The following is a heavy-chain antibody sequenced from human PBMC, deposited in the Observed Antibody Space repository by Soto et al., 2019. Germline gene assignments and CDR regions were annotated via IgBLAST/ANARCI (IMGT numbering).Heavy chain of an antibody. V-gene: IGHV3-33*01. CDR2: IWYDGSNK. CDR3: ARDRVSGSYRDYFGY. CDR1: GFTFSSYG. Sequence: PGGSLRLSCAASGFTFSSYGMHWVRQAPGKGLEWVAVIWYDGSNKYYADSVKGRFTISRDNSKNTLYLQMNSLRAEDTAVYYCARDRVSGSYRDYFGYWGQGTLVTVSS. D-gene: IGHD1-26*01. J-gene: IGHJ4*02.